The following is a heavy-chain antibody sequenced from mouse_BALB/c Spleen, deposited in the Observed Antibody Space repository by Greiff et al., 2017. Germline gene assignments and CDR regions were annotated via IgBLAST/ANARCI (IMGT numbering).Heavy chain of an antibody. Sequence: EVQLVESGGGLVQPGGSLKLSCAASGFTFSSYGMSWVRQTPDKRLELVATINSNGGSTYYPDSVKGRFTISRDNAKNTLYLQMSSLKSEDTAMYYCARGRGDYGTCWYFDVWGEGTTVTVSS. CDR1: GFTFSSYG. J-gene: IGHJ1*01. V-gene: IGHV5-6-3*01. D-gene: IGHD2-4*01. CDR2: INSNGGST. CDR3: ARGRGDYGTCWYFDV.